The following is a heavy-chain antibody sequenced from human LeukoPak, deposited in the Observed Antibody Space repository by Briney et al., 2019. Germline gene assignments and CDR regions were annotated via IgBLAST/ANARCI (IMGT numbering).Heavy chain of an antibody. CDR1: GFTFHDYA. CDR3: AGESESSGWYDY. CDR2: ISGDGGST. Sequence: GGSLRLSCAAPGFTFHDYAIHWVRQAPGKGLEWVSLISGDGGSTFYADSVKGRFTISRDNSKNSLYLQMNSLRSDDTALYYCAGESESSGWYDYWGQGTLVTVS. V-gene: IGHV3-43*02. J-gene: IGHJ4*02. D-gene: IGHD6-19*01.